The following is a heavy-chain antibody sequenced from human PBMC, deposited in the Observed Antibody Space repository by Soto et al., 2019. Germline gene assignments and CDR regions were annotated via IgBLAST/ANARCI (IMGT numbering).Heavy chain of an antibody. CDR1: GGSISSYY. CDR3: ARVAPRFSYRVVDP. V-gene: IGHV4-59*01. J-gene: IGHJ5*02. D-gene: IGHD2-21*01. CDR2: INYSGST. Sequence: PSETLSLTCTVSGGSISSYYWSWIRQPPGKGLEWIGYINYSGSTNYNPSLKSRVTISVDTSKNQFSLKLSSVTAADTAVYDCARVAPRFSYRVVDPWGQGTLVTVSS.